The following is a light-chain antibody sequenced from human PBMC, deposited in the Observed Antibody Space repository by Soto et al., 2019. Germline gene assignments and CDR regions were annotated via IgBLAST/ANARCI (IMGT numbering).Light chain of an antibody. V-gene: IGLV1-40*01. CDR3: QSYDSSLRGV. Sequence: QSVLTQPPSVSGAPGQRVTISCSGSSSNLGAGYDVSWYQQLPGTAPKLLIYGNTNRPSGVPDRFSASKSGTSASLAITGLQAEDEADYYCQSYDSSLRGVFGGGTKL. CDR1: SSNLGAGYD. CDR2: GNT. J-gene: IGLJ2*01.